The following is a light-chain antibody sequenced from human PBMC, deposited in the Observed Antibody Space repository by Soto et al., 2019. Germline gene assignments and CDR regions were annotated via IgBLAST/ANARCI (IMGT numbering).Light chain of an antibody. Sequence: DIQMTQSPSTLSASVGDRVTITCRASQSISSWLAWYQQEPGKAPKLLIYKASSLESGVPSRFSGSGSGTEFTLTISGLQPDDFATYYCQHYNSYSEAFGQGTKVDIK. CDR2: KAS. CDR3: QHYNSYSEA. V-gene: IGKV1-5*03. CDR1: QSISSW. J-gene: IGKJ1*01.